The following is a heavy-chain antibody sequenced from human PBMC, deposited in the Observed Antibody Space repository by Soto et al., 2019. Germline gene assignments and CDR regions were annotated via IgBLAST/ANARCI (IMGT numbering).Heavy chain of an antibody. V-gene: IGHV3-30-3*01. D-gene: IGHD1-1*01. CDR3: ARVSNWNPFDY. CDR1: GFTFSSYA. Sequence: QVPLVESGGGVVQPGRSLRLSCAASGFTFSSYAMHWVRQAPGKGLEWVAVISYDGSNKYYADSVKGRFTISRDNSKNTLYLQMNSLRAEDTAVYYCARVSNWNPFDYWGQGTLVTVSS. CDR2: ISYDGSNK. J-gene: IGHJ4*02.